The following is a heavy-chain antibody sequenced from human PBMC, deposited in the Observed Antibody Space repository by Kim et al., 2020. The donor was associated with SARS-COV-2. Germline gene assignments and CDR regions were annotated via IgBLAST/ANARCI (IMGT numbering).Heavy chain of an antibody. CDR1: GFTFSSYA. CDR2: ITGSGGST. V-gene: IGHV3-23*01. Sequence: GGSLRLSCAASGFTFSSYAMSWVRQAPGKGLDWISAITGSGGSTYYADSGQGRFTISRDNSKSTLYLQMNSLGAEDTAVYYCAKGSSAARPYYFDYWGQGTRVTSSS. D-gene: IGHD6-25*01. CDR3: AKGSSAARPYYFDY. J-gene: IGHJ4*02.